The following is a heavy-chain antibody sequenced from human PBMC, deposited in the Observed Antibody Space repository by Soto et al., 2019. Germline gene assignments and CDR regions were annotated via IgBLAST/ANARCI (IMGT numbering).Heavy chain of an antibody. J-gene: IGHJ3*02. D-gene: IGHD2-15*01. CDR3: ARHRSYCSGGSCYGAAFDI. CDR1: GVSISSSSYY. V-gene: IGHV4-39*01. CDR2: IYYSGST. Sequence: PSETLSLTCTVSGVSISSSSYYWGWIRQPPGKGLEWIGSIYYSGSTYYNPSLKSRVTISVDTSKNQFSLKLSSVTAADTAVYYCARHRSYCSGGSCYGAAFDIWGQGTMVTVSS.